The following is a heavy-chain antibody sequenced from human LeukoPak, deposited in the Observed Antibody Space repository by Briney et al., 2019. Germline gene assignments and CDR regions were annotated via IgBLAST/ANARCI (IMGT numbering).Heavy chain of an antibody. CDR3: ARHKDCACITHCHFDY. Sequence: PSETLSLTCTVSGDSISGSNYYWTWIRQPPGKGLEWIASVYYSGNTLYNPSLKSRVTMSVDTSKNQFSLKLSSVTATDTAIFYCARHKDCACITHCHFDYWGQGILVTVSS. CDR1: GDSISGSNYY. D-gene: IGHD2-21*01. CDR2: VYYSGNT. V-gene: IGHV4-39*01. J-gene: IGHJ4*02.